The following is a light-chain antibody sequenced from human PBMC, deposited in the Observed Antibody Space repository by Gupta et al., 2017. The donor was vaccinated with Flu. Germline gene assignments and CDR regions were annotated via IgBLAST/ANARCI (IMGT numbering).Light chain of an antibody. Sequence: TLSLSPGERATLSCRASQSVSSSYLAWYQQKPGQAPRLLIYGASSRATGIPDRFSGSGSGTDFTLTISRLEPEDFAVYYCQQYGSSPPITFGHGTKVDIK. CDR2: GAS. J-gene: IGKJ3*01. V-gene: IGKV3-20*01. CDR3: QQYGSSPPIT. CDR1: QSVSSSY.